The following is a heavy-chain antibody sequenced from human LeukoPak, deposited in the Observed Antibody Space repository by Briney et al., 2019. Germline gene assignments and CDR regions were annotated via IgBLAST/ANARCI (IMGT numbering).Heavy chain of an antibody. Sequence: PSETLSLTCNVSRVSASDGLYYWTWIRQHPGKGLEWIGYKYYSVSAKYNPSLKSRLTISIDTSKNQFSLQLSSVTAADTATYYCATTYCSGISCLDVFNMWGQGTRVTVSS. V-gene: IGHV4-31*03. CDR1: RVSASDGLYY. CDR3: ATTYCSGISCLDVFNM. CDR2: KYYSVSA. J-gene: IGHJ3*02. D-gene: IGHD2-2*01.